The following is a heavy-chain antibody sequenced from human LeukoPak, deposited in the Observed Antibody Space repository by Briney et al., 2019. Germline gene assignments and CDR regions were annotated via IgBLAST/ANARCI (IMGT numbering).Heavy chain of an antibody. J-gene: IGHJ4*02. CDR3: ARVGARGYYFDY. D-gene: IGHD1-26*01. CDR2: IYYSGST. Sequence: SETLSLTCAVYGGSFSSYYWSWIRQPPGKGLEWIGYIYYSGSTNYNPSLQSRVTISVDTSKNQFSLKLSSVTAADTAVYYCARVGARGYYFDYWGQGTLVTVSS. V-gene: IGHV4-59*01. CDR1: GGSFSSYY.